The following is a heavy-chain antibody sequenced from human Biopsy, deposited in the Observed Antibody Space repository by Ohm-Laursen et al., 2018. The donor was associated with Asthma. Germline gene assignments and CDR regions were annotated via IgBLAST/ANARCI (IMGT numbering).Heavy chain of an antibody. J-gene: IGHJ4*02. V-gene: IGHV3-30*18. CDR2: ISFDGSNE. CDR3: AKELFPGWELRRGPDS. Sequence: SLRLSCTAAGFSFSNFGLHWVRQAPGKGLEWVAVISFDGSNEDYADSVKGRFTISRDNSKNTLFLEMNSLRPEDTAVYYCAKELFPGWELRRGPDSWGQGTLVTVSS. CDR1: GFSFSNFG. D-gene: IGHD1-26*01.